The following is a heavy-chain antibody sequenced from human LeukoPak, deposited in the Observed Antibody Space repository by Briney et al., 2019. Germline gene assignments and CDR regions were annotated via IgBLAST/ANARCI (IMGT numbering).Heavy chain of an antibody. V-gene: IGHV4-59*01. D-gene: IGHD3-9*01. CDR2: IYYAGGT. J-gene: IGHJ3*02. Sequence: SETLSLTCTVSGGSISTYYWSWIRQPPGKGLEWIGHIYYAGGTSYNPSLKSRVTISVDTSNNQFSLRLSSVTAADTALYYCARGILTGPIYAFDIWGQGTMVIVSS. CDR1: GGSISTYY. CDR3: ARGILTGPIYAFDI.